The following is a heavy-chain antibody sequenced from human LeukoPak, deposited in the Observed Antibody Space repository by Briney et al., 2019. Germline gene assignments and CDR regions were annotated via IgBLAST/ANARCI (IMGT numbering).Heavy chain of an antibody. CDR1: GFTFSSYW. CDR2: IKQDGSEK. Sequence: PGGSLRLSCAASGFTFSSYWMSWVRQAPGKGLEWVANIKQDGSEKYYVDSVKGRFTISRDNAKNSLYLQMNSLRAEDTAVYYCAREGYDFWSGYYAGWGQGTLVTVSS. CDR3: AREGYDFWSGYYAG. V-gene: IGHV3-7*01. D-gene: IGHD3-3*01. J-gene: IGHJ4*02.